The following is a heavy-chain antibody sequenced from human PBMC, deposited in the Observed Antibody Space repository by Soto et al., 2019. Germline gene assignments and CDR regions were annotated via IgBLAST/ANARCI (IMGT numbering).Heavy chain of an antibody. CDR1: GLTFSNYA. V-gene: IGHV3-23*01. J-gene: IGHJ4*02. CDR2: MSGSGSTT. Sequence: GGSLRLSCATSGLTFSNYAMSWVRQAPGGGLEWVSSMSGSGSTTYYADSVRGRFTISRDRSKNTLYLQMSSLRAEDTAVYYCAKNQERELPRVIDFWGQGTQVTVSS. D-gene: IGHD1-7*01. CDR3: AKNQERELPRVIDF.